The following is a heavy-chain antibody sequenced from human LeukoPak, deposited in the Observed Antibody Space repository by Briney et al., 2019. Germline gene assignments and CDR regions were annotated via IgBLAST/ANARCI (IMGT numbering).Heavy chain of an antibody. D-gene: IGHD1-26*01. Sequence: SETLSLTCAVYGGSFSGYYWSWIRQPPGKGLEWIGEINHSGSTNYNPSLKSRVTISVDTSKNQFSLKLSSVTAADTAVYYCARLVVGAIVYWGQGTLVTVSS. V-gene: IGHV4-34*01. CDR1: GGSFSGYY. J-gene: IGHJ4*02. CDR2: INHSGST. CDR3: ARLVVGAIVY.